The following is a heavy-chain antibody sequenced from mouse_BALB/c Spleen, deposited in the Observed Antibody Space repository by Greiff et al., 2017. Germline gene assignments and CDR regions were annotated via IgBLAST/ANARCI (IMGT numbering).Heavy chain of an antibody. CDR1: GFTFSSYA. CDR2: ISSGGSYT. J-gene: IGHJ4*01. CDR3: ARRGSTMITTDAMDY. D-gene: IGHD2-4*01. V-gene: IGHV5-9-3*01. Sequence: EVQLVESGGGLVKPGGSLKLSCAASGFTFSSYAMSWVRQTPEKRLEWVATISSGGSYTYYPDSVKGRFTISRDNAKNTLYLQMSSLRSEDTAMYYCARRGSTMITTDAMDYWGQGTSVTVSS.